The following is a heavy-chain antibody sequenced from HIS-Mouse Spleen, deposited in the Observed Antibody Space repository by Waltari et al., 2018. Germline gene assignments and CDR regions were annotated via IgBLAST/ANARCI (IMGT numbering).Heavy chain of an antibody. J-gene: IGHJ2*01. D-gene: IGHD6-13*01. CDR2: IYYSGRP. V-gene: IGHV4-39*07. Sequence: QLQLQESGPGLVKPSETLSLTCTVSGGSISSSSYYWGWIRQPPGKGLEWIGSIYYSGRPNNRPSLKSRVTISVDTSKNQFSLKLSSVTAADTAVYYCAREIPYSSSWYDWYFDLWGRGTLVTVSS. CDR1: GGSISSSSYY. CDR3: AREIPYSSSWYDWYFDL.